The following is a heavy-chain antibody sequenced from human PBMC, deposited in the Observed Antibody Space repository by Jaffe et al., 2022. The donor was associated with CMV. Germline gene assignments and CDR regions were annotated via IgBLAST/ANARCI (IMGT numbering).Heavy chain of an antibody. Sequence: QLQLQESGPGLVKPSETLSLTCTVSGGSISSSSYYWGWIRQPPGKGLEWIGSIYYSGSTYYNPSLKSRVTISVDTSKNQFSLKLSSVTAADTAVYYCARSPGYCSSTSCSNWFDPWGQGTLVTVSS. V-gene: IGHV4-39*01. D-gene: IGHD2-2*01. CDR2: IYYSGST. CDR3: ARSPGYCSSTSCSNWFDP. J-gene: IGHJ5*02. CDR1: GGSISSSSYY.